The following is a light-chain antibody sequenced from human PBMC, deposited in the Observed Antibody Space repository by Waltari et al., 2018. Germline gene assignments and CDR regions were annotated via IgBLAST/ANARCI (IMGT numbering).Light chain of an antibody. CDR2: DVS. Sequence: QSALTQPASVSGSPGQSITISCPGPSSAVGPSNYVSWYQQHPGKVPKLIIYDVSHRPSGVSFRFSGSKSDNTASLTISGLQAEDEADYYCISYTTSDTMIFGGGTKLTVL. CDR3: ISYTTSDTMI. J-gene: IGLJ2*01. V-gene: IGLV2-14*03. CDR1: SSAVGPSNY.